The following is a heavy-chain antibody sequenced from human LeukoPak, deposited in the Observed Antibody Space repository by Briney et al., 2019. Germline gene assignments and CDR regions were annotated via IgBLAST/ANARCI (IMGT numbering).Heavy chain of an antibody. D-gene: IGHD3-22*01. CDR1: GFTFSSYA. J-gene: IGHJ4*02. CDR2: FSSNGGST. V-gene: IGHV3-64*01. Sequence: GGSLRLSCAASGFTFSSYAMHWFRQPPGKGLEYVSAFSSNGGSTYYANYVKGRFTIARDNSKNTLYLQMGSLRAEDMAVYYCARSWIAYYYDSSGYYDYWGQGTLVTVSS. CDR3: ARSWIAYYYDSSGYYDY.